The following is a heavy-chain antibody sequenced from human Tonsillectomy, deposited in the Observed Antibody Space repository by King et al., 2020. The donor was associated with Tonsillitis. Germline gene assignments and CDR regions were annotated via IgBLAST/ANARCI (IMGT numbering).Heavy chain of an antibody. V-gene: IGHV4-59*01. CDR2: IYYSGST. J-gene: IGHJ6*03. D-gene: IGHD6-6*01. CDR3: ARRIAARRYYYYYMDV. Sequence: VQLQESGPGLVKPSETLSLTCTVSGGSISSYYWSWIRQPPGKGLEWIGYIYYSGSTNYNPSLKSRVTISVDTSKNQFSLKLSSVTAADTAVYYCARRIAARRYYYYYMDVWGKGTTVTVSS. CDR1: GGSISSYY.